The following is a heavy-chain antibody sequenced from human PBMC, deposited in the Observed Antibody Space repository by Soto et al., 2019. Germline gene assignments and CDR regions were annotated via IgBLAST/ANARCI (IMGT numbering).Heavy chain of an antibody. CDR1: GGTFRSNA. Sequence: QVQLVQSGTEVKKPGSSVKVSCKASGGTFRSNAISWVRQAPGQGLEWMGGLIPIFGTTNYAQEFQGRVTITADESASTAYMELSSLRSDDRAVYYCASLPSFYYGSGYGMDVWGQGTTVTVSS. V-gene: IGHV1-69*01. J-gene: IGHJ6*02. CDR3: ASLPSFYYGSGYGMDV. CDR2: LIPIFGTT. D-gene: IGHD3-10*01.